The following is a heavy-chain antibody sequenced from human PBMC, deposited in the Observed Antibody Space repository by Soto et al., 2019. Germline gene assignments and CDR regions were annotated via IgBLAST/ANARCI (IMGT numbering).Heavy chain of an antibody. Sequence: EVQLLESGGGLVQPGGSLRLSCAASGFTFSTYAMSWVRQAPRKGLEWVSAISGNGGDYTYYADSVKGRFTISRDNSKNTLYLQMNCLRAEDAAVYYCVPLCRYCSTTTPSWGQGTLVTVSS. J-gene: IGHJ4*02. CDR3: VPLCRYCSTTTPS. CDR2: ISGNGGDYT. D-gene: IGHD2-2*01. V-gene: IGHV3-23*01. CDR1: GFTFSTYA.